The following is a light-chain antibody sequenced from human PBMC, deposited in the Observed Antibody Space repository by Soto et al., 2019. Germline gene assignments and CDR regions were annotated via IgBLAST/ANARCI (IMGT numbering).Light chain of an antibody. V-gene: IGLV2-14*01. Sequence: QSVLTQPASVSGSPGQSITISCTGTSSDVGTYNYVSWYQQHPGKAPKLMIYEVSNRPSGVSYRFSGSKSGNTASLTISGLRAEDESDYYCSSYTSSRTLVFGGGTKLTVL. CDR1: SSDVGTYNY. CDR2: EVS. CDR3: SSYTSSRTLV. J-gene: IGLJ3*02.